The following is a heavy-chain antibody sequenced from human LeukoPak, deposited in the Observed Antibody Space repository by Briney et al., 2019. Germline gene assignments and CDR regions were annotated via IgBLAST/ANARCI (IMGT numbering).Heavy chain of an antibody. Sequence: SETLSLPCTVSGDSISSYFWSWIRQPPGKGLEWIGSIHYTGRTNYNPSLKSRVTISVDTTTNQFSLKLSSVTAADTAVYYCARRVIESAVISERNWFDPWGQGTLVTVSS. J-gene: IGHJ5*02. CDR3: ARRVIESAVISERNWFDP. V-gene: IGHV4-59*08. CDR2: IHYTGRT. CDR1: GDSISSYF. D-gene: IGHD3-3*02.